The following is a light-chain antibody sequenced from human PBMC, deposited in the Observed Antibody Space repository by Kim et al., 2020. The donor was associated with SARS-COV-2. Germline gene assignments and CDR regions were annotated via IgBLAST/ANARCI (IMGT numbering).Light chain of an antibody. CDR3: QQYNKWPRT. J-gene: IGKJ2*01. CDR2: DAS. CDR1: QSVSDK. V-gene: IGKV3-15*01. Sequence: EIIMTQSPATLPVSPGERATLSCRASQSVSDKLAWYQQKPGQAPRLLIYDASTRATGIPARFSGSGSGTEFTLTISSLQSEDFVVYYCQQYNKWPRTFGQGTKLEI.